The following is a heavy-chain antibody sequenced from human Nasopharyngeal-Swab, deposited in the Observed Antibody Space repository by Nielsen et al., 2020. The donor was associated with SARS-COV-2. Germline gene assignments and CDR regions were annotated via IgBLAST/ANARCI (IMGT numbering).Heavy chain of an antibody. D-gene: IGHD5-12*01. CDR1: GFTFNSHG. V-gene: IGHV3-30*03. CDR3: ARDTSVDIVLLYYGTDV. J-gene: IGHJ6*02. Sequence: GESLKISCAASGFTFNSHGMHWVRQAPGKGLEWVAVISFDGSKKYYADSVKGRFTISRDSSKNTLYLQMNSLRAEDTAVYYCARDTSVDIVLLYYGTDVWGQGTTVTVSS. CDR2: ISFDGSKK.